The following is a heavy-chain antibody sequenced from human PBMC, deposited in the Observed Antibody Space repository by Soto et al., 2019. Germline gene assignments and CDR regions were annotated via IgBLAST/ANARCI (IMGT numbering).Heavy chain of an antibody. Sequence: ASVKVSCKASGGTFSSYTISWVRQAPGQGLEWMGRIIPILGIANYAQKFQGRVTITADKSTSTAYMELSSLRSEDTAVYYCARRPRNLAAAGTIVDYWGQGTLVTVSS. CDR1: GGTFSSYT. V-gene: IGHV1-69*02. J-gene: IGHJ4*02. CDR3: ARRPRNLAAAGTIVDY. D-gene: IGHD6-13*01. CDR2: IIPILGIA.